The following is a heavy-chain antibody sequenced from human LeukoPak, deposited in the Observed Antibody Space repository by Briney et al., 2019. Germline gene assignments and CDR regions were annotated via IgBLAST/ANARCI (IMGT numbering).Heavy chain of an antibody. CDR2: ISGSGGST. J-gene: IGHJ2*01. D-gene: IGHD6-19*01. CDR3: AKALAQWLVLGYFDL. Sequence: PGGSLRLSCAASGFTFSSYAMSWVRQAPGKGLEWVSAISGSGGSTYYADSVKGRFTISRDNSENTLYLQMNSLRAEDTAVYYCAKALAQWLVLGYFDLWGRGTLVTVSS. CDR1: GFTFSSYA. V-gene: IGHV3-23*01.